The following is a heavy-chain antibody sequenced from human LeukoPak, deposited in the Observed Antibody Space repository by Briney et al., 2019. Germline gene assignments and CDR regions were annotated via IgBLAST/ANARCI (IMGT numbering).Heavy chain of an antibody. CDR3: AKDLGYYGSGSYYNQWLFDY. CDR2: IRYDGSNK. D-gene: IGHD3-10*01. J-gene: IGHJ4*02. CDR1: GFTFSSYG. V-gene: IGHV3-30*02. Sequence: GGSLRLSCAASGFTFSSYGVHWVRQAPGKGLEWVAFIRYDGSNKYYADSVKGRFTISRDNSKNTLFLQMNGLRAEDTAVYCCAKDLGYYGSGSYYNQWLFDYWGQGTLVTVSS.